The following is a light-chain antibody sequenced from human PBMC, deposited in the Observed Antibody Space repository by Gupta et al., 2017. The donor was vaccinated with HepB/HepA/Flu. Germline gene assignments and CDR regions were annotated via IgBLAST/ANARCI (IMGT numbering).Light chain of an antibody. Sequence: VALGKTDRNICGGNNIESKSVQWYQQKPGQAPVLVVYGDSDRPSGISERFSGSNSGNTATLTISRVEAGDEADYYCQVWNSNSDLGVFGGGTKLTVL. CDR1: NIESKS. V-gene: IGLV3-21*03. J-gene: IGLJ3*02. CDR2: GDS. CDR3: QVWNSNSDLGV.